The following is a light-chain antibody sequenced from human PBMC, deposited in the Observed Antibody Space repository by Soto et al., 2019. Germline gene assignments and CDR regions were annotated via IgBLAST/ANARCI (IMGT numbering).Light chain of an antibody. CDR3: QQYNNWPPT. J-gene: IGKJ1*01. CDR2: GAS. Sequence: EIVMTQSPATLSVSPGERATLSCRASQSVSSNLAWYQQKPGQAPRLLIYGASTRATGIPASFSGSGSGTEFTLTISSLQSEDFAVYYCQQYNNWPPTFGQVTKVEIK. V-gene: IGKV3-15*01. CDR1: QSVSSN.